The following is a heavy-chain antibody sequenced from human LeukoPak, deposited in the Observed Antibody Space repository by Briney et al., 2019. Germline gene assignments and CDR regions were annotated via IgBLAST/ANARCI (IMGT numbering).Heavy chain of an antibody. V-gene: IGHV3-15*01. Sequence: GGSLRLSCAASGFTFSNAWMSWVRQAPGKGLEWVGRIKSKTDGGTTDYAAPVKGRFTISRDGSKNTLYLQMNSLKTEDTAVYYCTTDYGDYVGYYYGMDVWGQGTTVTVSS. CDR1: GFTFSNAW. D-gene: IGHD4-17*01. J-gene: IGHJ6*02. CDR3: TTDYGDYVGYYYGMDV. CDR2: IKSKTDGGTT.